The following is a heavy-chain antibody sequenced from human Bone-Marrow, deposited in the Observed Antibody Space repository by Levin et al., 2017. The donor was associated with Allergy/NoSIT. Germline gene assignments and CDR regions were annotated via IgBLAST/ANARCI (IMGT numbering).Heavy chain of an antibody. CDR3: ARDSSGYYYGIDY. CDR1: GGTISSSSNY. V-gene: IGHV4-39*07. CDR2: IYYSGSA. Sequence: GSLRLSCTVSGGTISSSSNYWGWIRQPPGKGLEWIGSIYYSGSAHYNPSLKSRVTISVDTSKNQFSLKLSSVTAADTAVYYCARDSSGYYYGIDYWGQGTLVTVSS. J-gene: IGHJ4*02. D-gene: IGHD3-22*01.